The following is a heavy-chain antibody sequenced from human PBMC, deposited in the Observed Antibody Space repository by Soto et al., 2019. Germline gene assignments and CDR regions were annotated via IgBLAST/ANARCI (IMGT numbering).Heavy chain of an antibody. V-gene: IGHV6-1*01. D-gene: IGHD6-19*01. J-gene: IGHJ4*02. CDR1: GDSVSRNSAG. Sequence: SQVLSLTCAISGDSVSRNSAGWNWIRQSPSRGLEWLGRTYYRSKWYTEYAVSVKTRITINPDTSKNQLSLQLNSVTPEDTAIYYCARDNDYSSGWYGIDYWGQGTQVTVSS. CDR2: TYYRSKWYT. CDR3: ARDNDYSSGWYGIDY.